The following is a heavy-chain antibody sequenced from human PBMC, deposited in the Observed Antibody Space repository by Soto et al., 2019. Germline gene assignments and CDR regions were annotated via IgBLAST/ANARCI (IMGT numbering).Heavy chain of an antibody. CDR1: GYSFSNYW. D-gene: IGHD2-15*01. CDR3: ARQFHDNSGGGYYYYGLDV. Sequence: PGESLTVSCEGSGYSFSNYWIDCVRQMPGKGLEWMGIMYPADSDTRYSQSFRGQVTISADRYINTAYLQWSSLKASDTATYYCARQFHDNSGGGYYYYGLDVWGRGTTGTVSS. V-gene: IGHV5-51*01. CDR2: MYPADSDT. J-gene: IGHJ6*02.